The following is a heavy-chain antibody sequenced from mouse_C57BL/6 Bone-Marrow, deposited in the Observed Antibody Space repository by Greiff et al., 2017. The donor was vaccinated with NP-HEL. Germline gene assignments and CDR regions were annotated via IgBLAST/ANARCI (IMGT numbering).Heavy chain of an antibody. CDR1: GFTFSDYY. J-gene: IGHJ3*01. CDR3: ARHGGPFTTVKRPFAY. CDR2: ISNGGGST. V-gene: IGHV5-12*01. Sequence: DVHLVESGGGLVQPGGSLKLSCAASGFTFSDYYMYWVRQTPEKRLEWVAYISNGGGSTYYPDTVKGRFTISRDNAKNTLYLQMSRLKSEDTAMYYCARHGGPFTTVKRPFAYWGQGTLVTVSA. D-gene: IGHD1-1*01.